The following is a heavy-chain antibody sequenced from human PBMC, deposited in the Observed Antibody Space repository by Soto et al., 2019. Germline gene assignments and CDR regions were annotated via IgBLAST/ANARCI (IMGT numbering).Heavy chain of an antibody. V-gene: IGHV4-39*01. J-gene: IGHJ2*01. CDR1: GRTTSSNRYY. Sequence: PSDRLCLTCSVSGRTTSSNRYYWGWLRQPPGKGLEWIGSIYYSGSTYYNPSLKSRVTISVDASKNQFSLKLSSVTAADTAVYYFSFQIYGGRRDVYSFHRRLSSDL. D-gene: IGHD1-20*01. CDR3: SFQIYGGRRDVYSFHRRLSSDL. CDR2: IYYSGST.